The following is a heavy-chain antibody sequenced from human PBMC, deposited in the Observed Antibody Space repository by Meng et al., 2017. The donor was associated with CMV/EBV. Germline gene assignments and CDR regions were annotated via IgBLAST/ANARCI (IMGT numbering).Heavy chain of an antibody. D-gene: IGHD3-3*01. CDR1: GFTFSSYS. CDR2: IYSGGST. CDR3: ASDRYHPKDYDFWRGYEGGRGRP. Sequence: GESLKISCPASGFTFSSYSMNWVRQAPGKGLEWVSVIYSGGSTYYADSVKGRFTISRDKATNTLYLQMNSLRAEDTAVYYCASDRYHPKDYDFWRGYEGGRGRPRGKG. J-gene: IGHJ6*03. V-gene: IGHV3-66*02.